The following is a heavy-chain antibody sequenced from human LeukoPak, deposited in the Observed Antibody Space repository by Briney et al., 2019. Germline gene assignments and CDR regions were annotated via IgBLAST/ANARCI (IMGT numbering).Heavy chain of an antibody. CDR1: GITLSNYG. CDR2: ISGSGGST. CDR3: AKRDSSGYYFPRGAFDI. Sequence: GGSLRLSCAVSGITLSNYGMSWVRQAPGKGLEWVAGISGSGGSTNYADSVKGRFTISRDNSKKTLYLQMNSLRAEDTAVYYCAKRDSSGYYFPRGAFDIWGQGTMVTVSS. V-gene: IGHV3-23*01. J-gene: IGHJ3*02. D-gene: IGHD3-22*01.